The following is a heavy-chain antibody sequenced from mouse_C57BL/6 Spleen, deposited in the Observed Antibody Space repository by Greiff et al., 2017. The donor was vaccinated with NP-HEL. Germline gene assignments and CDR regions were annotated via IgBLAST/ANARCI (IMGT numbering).Heavy chain of an antibody. CDR1: GYTFTSYW. D-gene: IGHD4-1*01. CDR3: AIPGTEYLDY. V-gene: IGHV1-74*01. J-gene: IGHJ2*01. Sequence: QVQLQQPGAELVKPGASVKVSCKASGYTFTSYWMHWVKQRPGQGLEWIGRIHPSDSDTNYNQKFKGKDTLTVDKSSSTAYMQISSLTSEDSSVYYCAIPGTEYLDYWGQGTTLTVSS. CDR2: IHPSDSDT.